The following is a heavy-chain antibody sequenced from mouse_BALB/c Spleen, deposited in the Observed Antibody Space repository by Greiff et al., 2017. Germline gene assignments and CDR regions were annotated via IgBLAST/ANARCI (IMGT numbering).Heavy chain of an antibody. CDR2: INSNGGST. V-gene: IGHV5-6-3*01. CDR1: GFTFSSYG. CDR3: ARDSAVPLYYFDY. J-gene: IGHJ2*01. Sequence: EVKVVESGGGLVKPGGSLKLSCAASGFTFSSYGMSWVRQTPDKRLELVATINSNGGSTYYPDSVKGRFTISRDNAKNALYLQMSSLKSEDTAMYYCARDSAVPLYYFDYWGQGTTLTVSS.